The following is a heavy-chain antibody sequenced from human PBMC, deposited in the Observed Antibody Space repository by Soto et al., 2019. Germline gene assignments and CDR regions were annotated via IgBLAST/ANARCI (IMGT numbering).Heavy chain of an antibody. Sequence: QVQLVESGGGLVKPGGSLRLSSAASGFIFSDYYMNWIREAPGKGLEWVSYINDNGRYTNYADSVKGRFTISRDNAKNSLYLQMNSLRADDTAVYYCASQVVVLAYYGMDVWGQGTTVTVSS. V-gene: IGHV3-11*06. CDR1: GFIFSDYY. CDR3: ASQVVVLAYYGMDV. J-gene: IGHJ6*02. D-gene: IGHD2-2*01. CDR2: INDNGRYT.